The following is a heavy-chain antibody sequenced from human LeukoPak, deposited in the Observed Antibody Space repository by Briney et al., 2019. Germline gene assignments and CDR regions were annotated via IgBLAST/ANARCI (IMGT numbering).Heavy chain of an antibody. J-gene: IGHJ2*01. V-gene: IGHV4-4*07. CDR1: GGSISSYY. CDR2: VYSSGTT. D-gene: IGHD2-2*01. Sequence: SETLSLTCTVSGGSISSYYWSWIRQPAGEGLEWIGRVYSSGTTNYNPSLQSRVTMSVDSSKNQFSLKLNSVTAADTAVYYCARGRYCTTTSCTYWYFDLWGRGTLVTVSS. CDR3: ARGRYCTTTSCTYWYFDL.